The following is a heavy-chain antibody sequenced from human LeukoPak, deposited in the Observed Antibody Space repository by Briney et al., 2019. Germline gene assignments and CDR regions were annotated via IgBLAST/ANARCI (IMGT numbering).Heavy chain of an antibody. Sequence: GESLQIPCKGSGYSFTSYWIGWARQMTGKGLEWMGIIYPGDSDTRYSPSFQGQVTTSADKSISTAYLQWSSLKASDTAMYYCARGEYSSSSGFDYWGQGTLVTVSS. CDR1: GYSFTSYW. CDR3: ARGEYSSSSGFDY. V-gene: IGHV5-51*01. J-gene: IGHJ4*02. D-gene: IGHD6-6*01. CDR2: IYPGDSDT.